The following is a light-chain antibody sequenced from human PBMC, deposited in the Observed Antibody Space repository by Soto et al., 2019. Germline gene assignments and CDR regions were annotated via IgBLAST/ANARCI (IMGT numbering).Light chain of an antibody. Sequence: DIQRPQSPYSLSASVGDRVTITCRASQGIRNDLGWYQQKPGKAPKLLIYDVSSLESGVPSRFSGSGSETEFTLTISSLFPDDFATYYCQQYNRYWTFGQGTKVDIK. J-gene: IGKJ1*01. V-gene: IGKV1-17*01. CDR3: QQYNRYWT. CDR1: QGIRND. CDR2: DVS.